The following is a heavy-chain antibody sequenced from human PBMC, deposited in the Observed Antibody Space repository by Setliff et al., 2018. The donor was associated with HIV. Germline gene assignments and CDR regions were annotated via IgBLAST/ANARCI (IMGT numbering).Heavy chain of an antibody. J-gene: IGHJ4*02. CDR1: GYSISSGYY. Sequence: SETLSLTCAVSGYSISSGYYWGWIRQPPGKGLEWIGSIYHSESTYDSPSLKSRVTISVDATKNQFSLKLSSVTAADTAIYYCARTYSSNWYMDYWGQGTLVTVSS. CDR2: IYHSEST. CDR3: ARTYSSNWYMDY. D-gene: IGHD6-13*01. V-gene: IGHV4-38-2*01.